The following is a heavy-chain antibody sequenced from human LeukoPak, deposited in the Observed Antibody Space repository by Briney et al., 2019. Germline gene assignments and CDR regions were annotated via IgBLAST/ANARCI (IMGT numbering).Heavy chain of an antibody. V-gene: IGHV4-39*07. Sequence: PSETLSLTCAVSGGSISSSSYYWGWIRQPPGKGLEWIGSIYYSGSTYYNPSLKSRVTISVDTSKNQFSLKLSSVTAADTAVYYCAREGAYPIAAAGTADAFDIWGQGTMVTVSS. CDR2: IYYSGST. CDR1: GGSISSSSYY. D-gene: IGHD6-13*01. J-gene: IGHJ3*02. CDR3: AREGAYPIAAAGTADAFDI.